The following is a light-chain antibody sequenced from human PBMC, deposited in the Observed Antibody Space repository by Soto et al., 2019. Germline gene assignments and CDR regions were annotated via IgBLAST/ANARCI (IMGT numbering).Light chain of an antibody. Sequence: ISCTGSSSDVGGYNFVSWYQQNPGKAPKLIIYEVSNRPSGVSNRFSGSKSGNTASLTISGLQAEDEADYYCSSYTTTSTLVFGSGTKLTVL. V-gene: IGLV2-14*01. CDR1: SSDVGGYNF. CDR3: SSYTTTSTLV. J-gene: IGLJ1*01. CDR2: EVS.